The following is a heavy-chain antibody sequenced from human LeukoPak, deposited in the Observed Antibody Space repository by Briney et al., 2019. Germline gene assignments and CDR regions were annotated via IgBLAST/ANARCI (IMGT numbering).Heavy chain of an antibody. D-gene: IGHD2-15*01. CDR3: ARGLLPYYGMDV. Sequence: GGSLRLSCAASGFTFSSYAMDWVRQAPGKGLEWVGRIRNKANSYTTQYAASVQGRFTISRDDSKNSLYLQMSSLKTEDTAVYYCARGLLPYYGMDVWGQGTTVAVSS. CDR1: GFTFSSYA. CDR2: IRNKANSYTT. J-gene: IGHJ6*02. V-gene: IGHV3-72*01.